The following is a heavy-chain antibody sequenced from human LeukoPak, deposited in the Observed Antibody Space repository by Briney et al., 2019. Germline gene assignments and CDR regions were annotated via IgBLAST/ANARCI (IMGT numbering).Heavy chain of an antibody. V-gene: IGHV3-48*03. Sequence: QPGGSLRLSCAASGFTFSSYEMNWVRQAPGKGLEWVSYISSSGSTIYYADSVKGRFTISRDNAKNSLYLQMNSLRAEDTAVYYCARLPLLRGSGFYDYWGQGTLVTVSS. CDR3: ARLPLLRGSGFYDY. CDR2: ISSSGSTI. CDR1: GFTFSSYE. J-gene: IGHJ4*02. D-gene: IGHD6-19*01.